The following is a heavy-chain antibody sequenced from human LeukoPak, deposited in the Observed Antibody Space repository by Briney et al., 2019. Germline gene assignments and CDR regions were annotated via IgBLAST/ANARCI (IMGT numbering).Heavy chain of an antibody. V-gene: IGHV3-48*03. CDR3: ARVEGYGDYGIRHDAFDI. D-gene: IGHD4-17*01. CDR1: GFTFSSYE. J-gene: IGHJ3*02. CDR2: ISSSGSTI. Sequence: PGRSLRLSCAASGFTFSSYEMNWVRQAPGKGLEWVSYISSSGSTIYYADSVKGRFTISRDNAKNSLYLQMNSLRAEDTAVYYCARVEGYGDYGIRHDAFDIWGQGTMVTVSS.